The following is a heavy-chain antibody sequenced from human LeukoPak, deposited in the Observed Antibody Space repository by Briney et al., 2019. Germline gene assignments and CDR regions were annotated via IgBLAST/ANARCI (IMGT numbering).Heavy chain of an antibody. CDR2: ISAYNGNT. CDR1: GYTFTSYG. D-gene: IGHD3-22*01. CDR3: ARSITMIVVVTEDDAFDI. V-gene: IGHV1-18*01. J-gene: IGHJ3*02. Sequence: GASAKVSCKASGYTFTSYGISWVRQAPGQGLEWMGWISAYNGNTNYAQRLQGRVTMTTDTSTSTAYMELRSLRSDDTAVYYCARSITMIVVVTEDDAFDIWGQGTMVTVSS.